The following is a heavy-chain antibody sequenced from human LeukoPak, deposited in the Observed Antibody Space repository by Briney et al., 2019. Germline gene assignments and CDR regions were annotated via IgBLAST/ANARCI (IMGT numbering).Heavy chain of an antibody. D-gene: IGHD2-15*01. J-gene: IGHJ4*02. CDR1: GFRFSSYA. Sequence: GGSLRLSCAASGFRFSSYAMSWVRQAPGKGLEWVSAISGSGGSTYYADSVKGRFTISRDNSKNTLYLQMNSLRAEDTAVYYCAKGYCSGGSCLIGTFDYWGQGTLVTVSS. CDR2: ISGSGGST. V-gene: IGHV3-23*01. CDR3: AKGYCSGGSCLIGTFDY.